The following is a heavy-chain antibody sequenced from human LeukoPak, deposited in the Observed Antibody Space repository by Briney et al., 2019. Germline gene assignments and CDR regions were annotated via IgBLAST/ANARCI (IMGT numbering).Heavy chain of an antibody. J-gene: IGHJ4*02. CDR1: GGSFSGYY. CDR3: VREGASVTNFDF. D-gene: IGHD1-26*01. V-gene: IGHV4-34*01. Sequence: SETLSLTCAVYGGSFSGYYWSWIRQPPGKGLEWIGEINHSGSTNYNPPLKSRVTISVETSKNQFSLKLSSVTAADTAVYFCVREGASVTNFDFWGQGAKVTVCS. CDR2: INHSGST.